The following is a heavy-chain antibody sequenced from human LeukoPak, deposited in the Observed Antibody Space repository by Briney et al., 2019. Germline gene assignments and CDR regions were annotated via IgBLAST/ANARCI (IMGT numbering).Heavy chain of an antibody. V-gene: IGHV5-51*01. D-gene: IGHD3-22*01. CDR2: IYPGDSDT. CDR1: GYSVTSYW. J-gene: IGHJ6*03. CDR3: ARESLSDSSGYPEVGDYYYMDV. Sequence: GESLKISCKGSGYSVTSYWIGWVRQMPGKRLEWMGIIYPGDSDTRYSPSFQGQVTISADKSISTAYLQWSSLKASDTAMYYCARESLSDSSGYPEVGDYYYMDVWGKGTTVTVSS.